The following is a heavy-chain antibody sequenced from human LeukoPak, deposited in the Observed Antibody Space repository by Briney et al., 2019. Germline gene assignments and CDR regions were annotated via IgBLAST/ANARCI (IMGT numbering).Heavy chain of an antibody. J-gene: IGHJ4*02. CDR1: GFTFSSYG. V-gene: IGHV3-30*02. CDR2: IWYDGSNK. Sequence: GGSLRLSCAASGFTFSSYGMHWVRQAPGKGLEWVAVIWYDGSNKYYADSVKGRFTISRDNSKNTLYLQMNSLRAEDTAVYYCAKGRPEGGYSYDPDYWGQGTLVTVSS. D-gene: IGHD5-18*01. CDR3: AKGRPEGGYSYDPDY.